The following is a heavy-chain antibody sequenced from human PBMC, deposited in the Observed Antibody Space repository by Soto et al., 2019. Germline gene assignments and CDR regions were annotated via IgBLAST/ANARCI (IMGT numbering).Heavy chain of an antibody. D-gene: IGHD2-2*01. V-gene: IGHV4-4*07. CDR2: IYTSGST. Sequence: SLTCTVSGGSISSYYWSWIRQPAGKGLEWIGRIYTSGSTNYNPSLKSRVTMSVDTSKNQFSLKLSSVTAADTAVYYCARTQSLYCSSTSCYDNWFDPWGQGTLVTVSS. J-gene: IGHJ5*02. CDR1: GGSISSYY. CDR3: ARTQSLYCSSTSCYDNWFDP.